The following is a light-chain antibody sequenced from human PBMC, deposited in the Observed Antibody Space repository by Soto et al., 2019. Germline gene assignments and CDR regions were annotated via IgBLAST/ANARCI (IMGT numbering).Light chain of an antibody. V-gene: IGKV1-5*01. CDR1: QSISYF. CDR3: QHYDSSSPWT. Sequence: DIPMTQSPSTLSASIGDRVTITCRASQSISYFLAWYQQKPGKAPNLLIYDASSLESGAPSRFSGSGSGTQFTLTIYSLQPDDFATYYCQHYDSSSPWTFGQGTKV. J-gene: IGKJ1*01. CDR2: DAS.